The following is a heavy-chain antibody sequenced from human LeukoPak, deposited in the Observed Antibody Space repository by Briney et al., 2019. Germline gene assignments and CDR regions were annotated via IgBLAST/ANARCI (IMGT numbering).Heavy chain of an antibody. CDR1: GGSISSGGYS. V-gene: IGHV4-30-2*01. CDR3: ARGYEMYNWFDP. J-gene: IGHJ5*02. CDR2: IYHSGST. Sequence: PSQTLSLTCAVSGGSISSGGYSWSWIRQPPGKGLERIGYIYHSGSTYYNPSLKSRVTISVDRSKNQFSLKLSSVTAADTAVYYCARGYEMYNWFDPWGQGTLVTVSS. D-gene: IGHD5-12*01.